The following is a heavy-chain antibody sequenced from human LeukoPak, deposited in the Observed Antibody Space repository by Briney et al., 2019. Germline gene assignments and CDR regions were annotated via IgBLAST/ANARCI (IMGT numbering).Heavy chain of an antibody. Sequence: GGSLRLSCAASGFTFSSYAMSWVRQAPGKGLEWVSAISGSGGSTYYADSVKGRFTISRDNSKNTLYLQMNSLRAEDTAVYYCANDTLDSSGYPFDYWGQGTLVTVSS. D-gene: IGHD3-22*01. CDR3: ANDTLDSSGYPFDY. CDR2: ISGSGGST. J-gene: IGHJ4*02. CDR1: GFTFSSYA. V-gene: IGHV3-23*01.